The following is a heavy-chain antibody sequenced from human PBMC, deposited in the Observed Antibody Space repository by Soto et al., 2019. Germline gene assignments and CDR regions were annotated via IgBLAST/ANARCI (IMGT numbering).Heavy chain of an antibody. CDR2: ISWNRRTI. Sequence: EVQLVESGGGLVQPGWSLRLSCVVSGFSFDEYGMHWVRQAPGKGLEWVSGISWNRRTIVYADSVRGRFTVSRDNAKNSLYLQMNTLRPEDTALYYCAKGYAEKTSRLGFFDLWGRGTLVTVSS. CDR3: AKGYAEKTSRLGFFDL. D-gene: IGHD3-16*01. J-gene: IGHJ2*01. CDR1: GFSFDEYG. V-gene: IGHV3-9*01.